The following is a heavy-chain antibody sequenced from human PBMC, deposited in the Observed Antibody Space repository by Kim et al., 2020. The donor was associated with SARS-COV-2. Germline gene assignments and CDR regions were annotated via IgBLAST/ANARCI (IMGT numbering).Heavy chain of an antibody. CDR1: GYSFTSYW. D-gene: IGHD3-22*01. CDR3: ARQGGTYYYDSSGYLDWFDP. Sequence: GESLKISCKGSGYSFTSYWIGWVRQMPGKGLEWMGIIYPGDSDTRYSPSFQGQVTISADKSISTAYLQWSSLKASDTAMYYCARQGGTYYYDSSGYLDWFDPWGQGTLVTVSS. V-gene: IGHV5-51*01. CDR2: IYPGDSDT. J-gene: IGHJ5*02.